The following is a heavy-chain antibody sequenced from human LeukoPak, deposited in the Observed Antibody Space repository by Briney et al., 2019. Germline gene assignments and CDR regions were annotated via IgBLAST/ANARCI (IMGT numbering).Heavy chain of an antibody. Sequence: GSLKPLLAGSGFTFSSYPMSWVRQAPGKGLEWVSAISGSSGSTYYADSVKGRFTISRDNSKNTLYLQMNSLRAEDTAVYYCATSSGRSYTGVDYWGQGTLVTVSS. V-gene: IGHV3-23*01. D-gene: IGHD2-15*01. CDR2: ISGSSGST. CDR3: ATSSGRSYTGVDY. J-gene: IGHJ4*02. CDR1: GFTFSSYP.